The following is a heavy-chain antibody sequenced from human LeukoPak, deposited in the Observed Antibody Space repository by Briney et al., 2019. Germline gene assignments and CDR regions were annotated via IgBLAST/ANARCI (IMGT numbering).Heavy chain of an antibody. D-gene: IGHD5-24*01. CDR2: IGSGGSNE. CDR3: AKDLGAEDGIEAFDI. CDR1: GFLYSKAC. Sequence: GGSLRLSCAASGFLYSKACVSWVRQAPGKSLEWVAKIGSGGSNEFHASNVKGRFTISRDNSKNTLYLQMNRLRAEHTAAYYCAKDLGAEDGIEAFDIWGQGTMVTVSS. J-gene: IGHJ3*02. V-gene: IGHV3-30*02.